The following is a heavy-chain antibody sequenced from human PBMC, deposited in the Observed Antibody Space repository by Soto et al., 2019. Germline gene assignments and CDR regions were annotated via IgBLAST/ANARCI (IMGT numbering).Heavy chain of an antibody. D-gene: IGHD6-13*01. J-gene: IGHJ5*02. CDR1: GFTFSSYG. CDR3: ARGVAAAGRDRFDP. Sequence: VQLVESGGGVVQPGRSLRLSCAASGFTFSSYGMHWVRQAPGKGLEWVAVIWYDGSNKYYADSVKGRFTISRDNSKSTLYLQMNSLRAEDTAVYYCARGVAAAGRDRFDPWGQGTLVTVSS. V-gene: IGHV3-33*01. CDR2: IWYDGSNK.